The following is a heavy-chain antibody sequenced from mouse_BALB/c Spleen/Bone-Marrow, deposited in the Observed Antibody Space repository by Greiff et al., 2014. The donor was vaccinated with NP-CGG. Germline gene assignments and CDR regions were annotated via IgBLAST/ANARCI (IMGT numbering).Heavy chain of an antibody. CDR2: INPYYGST. D-gene: IGHD2-1*01. CDR1: GYPFTGYN. V-gene: IGHV1S135*01. J-gene: IGHJ4*01. CDR3: ARSDGINFAMDF. Sequence: EVQGVESGPELEKPGASVKISCKTSGYPFTGYNMNWVTQRNGKSLEWIGNINPYYGSTGYNQRFKGKATLTVDKSSSTAFMQLKGLTSEDSAVYYCARSDGINFAMDFWGQGTSVTVSS.